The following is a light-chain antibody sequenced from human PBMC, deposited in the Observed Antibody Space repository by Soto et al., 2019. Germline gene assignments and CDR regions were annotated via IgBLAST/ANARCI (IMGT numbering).Light chain of an antibody. Sequence: DIALTQSPGTLSLSPGERATLSCRASQSVPTDYLAWYQQRHGQAPRLLLYGASNRATGIPDRFSGSGSGTDFTLIISRLEPEDFAVYVCQQYGSSPYTFGQGTKVDIK. V-gene: IGKV3-20*01. CDR3: QQYGSSPYT. CDR2: GAS. CDR1: QSVPTDY. J-gene: IGKJ2*01.